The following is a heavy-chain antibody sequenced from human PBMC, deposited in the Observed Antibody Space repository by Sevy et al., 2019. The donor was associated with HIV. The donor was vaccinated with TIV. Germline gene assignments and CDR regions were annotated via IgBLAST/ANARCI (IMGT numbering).Heavy chain of an antibody. Sequence: ASVKVSCKASGYTFTSYDINWVRQATGQGLEWMGWMNPNSGNTGYAQKFQGRVTMTRNTSISTAYMELSSLRSEDTAVYYCARGLYSGSSLPFFLDYWGKGTLVTVSS. CDR1: GYTFTSYD. CDR3: ARGLYSGSSLPFFLDY. CDR2: MNPNSGNT. D-gene: IGHD1-26*01. V-gene: IGHV1-8*01. J-gene: IGHJ4*02.